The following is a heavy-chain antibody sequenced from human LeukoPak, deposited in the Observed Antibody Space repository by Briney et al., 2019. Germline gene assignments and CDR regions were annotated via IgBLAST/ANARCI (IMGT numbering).Heavy chain of an antibody. V-gene: IGHV4-38-2*02. CDR1: GYSISSGYY. Sequence: SETLSLTCTVSGYSISSGYYWGWIRQPPGKGLEWIGSIYYSGSTYYNPSLKSRVTISVDTSKNQFSLKLSSVTAADTAVYYCARDIGLMVYAPYYFDYWGQGTLVTVSS. CDR2: IYYSGST. CDR3: ARDIGLMVYAPYYFDY. J-gene: IGHJ4*02. D-gene: IGHD2-8*01.